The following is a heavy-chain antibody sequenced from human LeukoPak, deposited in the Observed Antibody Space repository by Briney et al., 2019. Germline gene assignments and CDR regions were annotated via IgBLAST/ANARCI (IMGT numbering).Heavy chain of an antibody. J-gene: IGHJ6*03. D-gene: IGHD6-6*01. Sequence: PSETLSLTCAVYGGSFSGYYWSWIRQPPGKGLEWIGEINHSGSTNYNPSLESRVTISVDTSKNQFSLKLSSVTAADTAVYYCARERIAARPKYYYYYYMDVWGKGTTVTVSS. CDR2: INHSGST. CDR3: ARERIAARPKYYYYYYMDV. V-gene: IGHV4-34*01. CDR1: GGSFSGYY.